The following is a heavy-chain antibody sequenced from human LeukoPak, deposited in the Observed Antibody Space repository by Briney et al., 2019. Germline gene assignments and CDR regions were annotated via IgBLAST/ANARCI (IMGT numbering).Heavy chain of an antibody. CDR1: GYTFTSYD. CDR2: MNPNSGNT. Sequence: ASVKVSCKASGYTFTSYDINWVRQATGQGLEWMGWMNPNSGNTGYAQKFQGRVTITRNTSISTAYMELSSLRSEDTAVYYCARDGVLGSSFTDAFDIWGQGTMVTVSS. V-gene: IGHV1-8*03. D-gene: IGHD3-16*01. CDR3: ARDGVLGSSFTDAFDI. J-gene: IGHJ3*02.